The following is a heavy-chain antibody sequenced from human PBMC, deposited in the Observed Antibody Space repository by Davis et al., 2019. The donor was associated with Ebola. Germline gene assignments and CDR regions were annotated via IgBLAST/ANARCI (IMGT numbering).Heavy chain of an antibody. V-gene: IGHV4-39*01. Sequence: MPSETLSLTCTVSGGSIRSSSYYWGWIRQPPGKGLEWIGSIYYSGSTYYNPSLKSRVTISVDTSKNQFSLKLSSVTAADTAVYYCATEIAAAVDYWGQGTLVTVSS. D-gene: IGHD6-13*01. CDR3: ATEIAAAVDY. J-gene: IGHJ4*02. CDR2: IYYSGST. CDR1: GGSIRSSSYY.